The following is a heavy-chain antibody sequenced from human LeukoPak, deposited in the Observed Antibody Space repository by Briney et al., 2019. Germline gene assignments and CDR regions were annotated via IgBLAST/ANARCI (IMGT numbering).Heavy chain of an antibody. CDR3: ARAVDSYGSYFDY. D-gene: IGHD5-18*01. Sequence: SETLSLTCTVSVGSISSSSYYWGWIRQPPGKGLEWIGSIYYSGSTFHNPSLKSRVTISVDTSKNQSSLKLSSVTAADTAVYYCARAVDSYGSYFDYWGQGTLVTVSS. J-gene: IGHJ4*02. V-gene: IGHV4-39*07. CDR2: IYYSGST. CDR1: VGSISSSSYY.